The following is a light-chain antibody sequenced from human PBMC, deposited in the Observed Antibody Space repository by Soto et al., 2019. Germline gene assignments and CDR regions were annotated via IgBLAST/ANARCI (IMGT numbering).Light chain of an antibody. V-gene: IGKV3-20*01. CDR2: GAS. J-gene: IGKJ3*01. CDR1: QSVSSSY. Sequence: EIVLTQSPGTLSLSPGERATLYCRASQSVSSSYLAWYQQKPGQAPRLLIYGASSRATGIPDRVSGSGSGTDFTLTIFRLEPEDFSVYYCQQYVSSPVTVGPGTKVDIK. CDR3: QQYVSSPVT.